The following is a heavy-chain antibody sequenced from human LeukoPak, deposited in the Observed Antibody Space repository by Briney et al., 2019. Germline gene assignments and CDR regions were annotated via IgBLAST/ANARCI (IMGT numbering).Heavy chain of an antibody. V-gene: IGHV3-30*02. J-gene: IGHJ3*01. CDR3: ARDWGIDL. CDR2: IRFDGSDK. CDR1: GFTFKTQG. Sequence: GGSLRLSCIASGFTFKTQGMHWVRQAPGKGLEWVAFIRFDGSDKYYGDSVKGRFTISRDNSKNTLYLQMNSLRAEDTAVYYCARDWGIDLWGQGTMVTVSS. D-gene: IGHD3-16*01.